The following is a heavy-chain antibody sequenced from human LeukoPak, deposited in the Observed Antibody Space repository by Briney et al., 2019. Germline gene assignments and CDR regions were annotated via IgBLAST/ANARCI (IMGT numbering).Heavy chain of an antibody. Sequence: SETLSLTCTVSGGSTSSTNYYWGWIRQPPGKDLKWIGSIYYSGSTYYNPSLKSRVTISVDTSKNQFSLKLSSVTAADTAVYYCARGTYGDYWGQGTLVTVSS. CDR2: IYYSGST. D-gene: IGHD3-10*01. J-gene: IGHJ4*02. CDR1: GGSTSSTNYY. CDR3: ARGTYGDY. V-gene: IGHV4-39*07.